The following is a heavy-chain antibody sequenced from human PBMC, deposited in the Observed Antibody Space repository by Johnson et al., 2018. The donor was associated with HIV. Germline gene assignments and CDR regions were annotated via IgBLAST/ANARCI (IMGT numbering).Heavy chain of an antibody. D-gene: IGHD3-22*01. J-gene: IGHJ3*02. CDR1: GFTFSGYG. Sequence: QVQLVESGGGVVQPGKSLRLSCAASGFTFSGYGMHWVRQAPGKGLEWVAVISYDGGNKYYADSVKGRFTISRDNSKNTLYLQMNSLRAEDTAVYYCARDRGNYYDSSGYYGLGAFDIWGQGTMVTVSS. CDR3: ARDRGNYYDSSGYYGLGAFDI. CDR2: ISYDGGNK. V-gene: IGHV3-30*03.